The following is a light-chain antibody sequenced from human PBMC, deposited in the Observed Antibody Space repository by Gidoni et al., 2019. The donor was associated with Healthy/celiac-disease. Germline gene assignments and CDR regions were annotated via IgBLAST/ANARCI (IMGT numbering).Light chain of an antibody. Sequence: QSALTQPASVSRSPGQSITISCTGTSSDVGGYNYVSWYQQHPGKAHKLMIYDVSNRPSGVSNRFSGSKSGNTASLTISGLQAEDEADYYCSSYTSSSTVVFGGGTKLTVL. CDR1: SSDVGGYNY. J-gene: IGLJ2*01. V-gene: IGLV2-14*03. CDR3: SSYTSSSTVV. CDR2: DVS.